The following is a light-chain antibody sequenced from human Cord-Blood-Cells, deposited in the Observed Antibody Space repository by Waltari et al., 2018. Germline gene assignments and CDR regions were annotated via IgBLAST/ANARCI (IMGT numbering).Light chain of an antibody. CDR1: QSVSSN. Sequence: ELVMTQSPATLSVSPGERDTLSCRASQSVSSNLAWYQQKPGQTPRLLIYGASTRATGIPARFSGSGSGTEFTLTISSLQSEDFAVYYWQQYNNWPRTFGQGTKVEIK. J-gene: IGKJ1*01. V-gene: IGKV3-15*01. CDR2: GAS. CDR3: QQYNNWPRT.